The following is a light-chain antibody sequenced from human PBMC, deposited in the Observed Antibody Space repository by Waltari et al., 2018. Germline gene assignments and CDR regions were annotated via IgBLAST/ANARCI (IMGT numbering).Light chain of an antibody. Sequence: QSALTQPASVSGSPGHSLPISCPGTSTDIGVFYYLYWYQQQPGKAPKVMIYDVTKRPSGVSNRFSGSKSGNTASLTISGLQAEDEADYYCCSYAGNNYVLFGGGTKLTVL. J-gene: IGLJ2*01. CDR2: DVT. CDR3: CSYAGNNYVL. CDR1: STDIGVFYY. V-gene: IGLV2-23*02.